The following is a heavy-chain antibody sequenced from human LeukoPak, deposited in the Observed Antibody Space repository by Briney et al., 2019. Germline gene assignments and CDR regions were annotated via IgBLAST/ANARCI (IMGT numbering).Heavy chain of an antibody. CDR3: ARVEYSSSSYYYYYMDV. D-gene: IGHD6-6*01. J-gene: IGHJ6*03. CDR1: GGSISSGSYY. CDR2: IYTSGST. V-gene: IGHV4-61*02. Sequence: SQTLSLTXTVSGGSISSGSYYWSWIRQPAGKGLEWIGRIYTSGSTNYNPSHKSRVTISVDTSKNQFSLKLSSVTAADTAVYYCARVEYSSSSYYYYYMDVWGKGTTVTVSS.